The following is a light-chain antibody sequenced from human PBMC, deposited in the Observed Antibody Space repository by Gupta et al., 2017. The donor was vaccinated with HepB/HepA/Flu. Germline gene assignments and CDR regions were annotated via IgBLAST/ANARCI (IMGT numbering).Light chain of an antibody. J-gene: IGLJ3*02. CDR1: SSNIGSND. Sequence: QSVLTQPPSVSAAPGQKVTISCSGSSSNIGSNDVSWYQQRPGAAPKLLIYEDRKRPAEIPDRFSGSKSDTSATLDITGLQTGDEADYYCATWHNSLRVFGGRTKLTVL. CDR2: EDR. CDR3: ATWHNSLRV. V-gene: IGLV1-51*02.